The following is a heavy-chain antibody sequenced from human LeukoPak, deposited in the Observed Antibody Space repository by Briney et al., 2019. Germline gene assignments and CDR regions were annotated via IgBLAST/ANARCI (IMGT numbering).Heavy chain of an antibody. V-gene: IGHV3-9*01. J-gene: IGHJ4*02. CDR2: ISWNSGSI. CDR1: GFTFDDYA. Sequence: GGSLRLSCEASGFTFDDYAMHWVRPAPGKGLEWVSGISWNSGSIGYADSVKGRFTISRDNAKNSLYLQMNSLRAEDTALYYCAKDMGVAVAGTKGGFDYWGQGTLVTIPS. D-gene: IGHD6-19*01. CDR3: AKDMGVAVAGTKGGFDY.